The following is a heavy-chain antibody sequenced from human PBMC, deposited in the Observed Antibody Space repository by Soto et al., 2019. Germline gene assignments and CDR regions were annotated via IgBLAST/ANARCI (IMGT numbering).Heavy chain of an antibody. Sequence: QVQLVESGGGVVQPGRTLRLSCAASGFTFSSHGIHWVRQAPGKGLEWVAVISYNGKYKYYADFVRGRFTISRDNSKNTVYLQMNSLRADDTAMYYCAKARDYEVEDEVRYYFGMDVWGQGTTVTVSS. CDR1: GFTFSSHG. CDR3: AKARDYEVEDEVRYYFGMDV. CDR2: ISYNGKYK. D-gene: IGHD3-16*01. J-gene: IGHJ6*02. V-gene: IGHV3-30*18.